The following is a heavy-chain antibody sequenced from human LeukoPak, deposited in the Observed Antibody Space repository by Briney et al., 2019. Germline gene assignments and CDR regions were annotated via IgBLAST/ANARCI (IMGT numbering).Heavy chain of an antibody. CDR3: AGARRIAARLGWFDP. CDR1: GGSFSGYY. V-gene: IGHV4-34*01. Sequence: SETLSLTCAVYGGSFSGYYWSWIRQPPGKGLEWIGEINHSGSTNYNPSLKSRVTISVDTSKNQFSLKLSSVTAADTAVYYCAGARRIAARLGWFDPWGQGTLVTVSS. J-gene: IGHJ5*02. D-gene: IGHD6-6*01. CDR2: INHSGST.